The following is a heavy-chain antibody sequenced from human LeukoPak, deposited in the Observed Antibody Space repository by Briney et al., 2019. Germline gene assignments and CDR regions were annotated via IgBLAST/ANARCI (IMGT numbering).Heavy chain of an antibody. D-gene: IGHD2-2*01. CDR3: ARDGSRIVPAAIVDY. CDR1: GFTFNSYG. CDR2: ISSSSSTI. J-gene: IGHJ4*02. V-gene: IGHV3-48*01. Sequence: PGGSQRLSCAASGFTFNSYGMSWVRQAPGKGLEWVSYISSSSSTIYHAYSVKGRFTISRDNAKNSLYLQMSSLRAEDTAVYYCARDGSRIVPAAIVDYWGQGTLVTVSS.